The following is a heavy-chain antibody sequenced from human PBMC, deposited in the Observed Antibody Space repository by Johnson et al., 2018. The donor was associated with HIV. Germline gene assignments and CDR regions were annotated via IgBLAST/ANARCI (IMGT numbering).Heavy chain of an antibody. V-gene: IGHV3-30*04. CDR2: ISYDGHNE. Sequence: QVLLVESGGGVVQPGGSLRLSCAASEFIFSSYSMHWVRQAPGKGLEWVAVISYDGHNEYYADSVEGRFTVSRDNTKNTLYLQMNSLRADDTAIYYCALTESRFLEWLFRAFDIWCQGTMVTVSS. CDR3: ALTESRFLEWLFRAFDI. CDR1: EFIFSSYS. J-gene: IGHJ3*02. D-gene: IGHD3-3*01.